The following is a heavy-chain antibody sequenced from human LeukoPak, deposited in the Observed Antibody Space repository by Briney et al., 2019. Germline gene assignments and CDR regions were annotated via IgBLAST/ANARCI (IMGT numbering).Heavy chain of an antibody. CDR1: GFTFSAYA. J-gene: IGHJ5*02. V-gene: IGHV3-23*01. Sequence: PGGSLRLSCAASGFTFSAYAMSWVRQAPGKGLEWVSGIGSDHSTHYAESVRGRFAISRDNSKSIMYLQMNSLRAEDTAIYYCARDNSGSDAEHWAAWGQGTLVTVSS. D-gene: IGHD5-12*01. CDR2: IGSDHST. CDR3: ARDNSGSDAEHWAA.